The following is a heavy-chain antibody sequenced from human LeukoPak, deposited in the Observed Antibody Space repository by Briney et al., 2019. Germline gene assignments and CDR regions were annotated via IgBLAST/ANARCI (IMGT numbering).Heavy chain of an antibody. V-gene: IGHV3-7*01. J-gene: IGHJ4*02. CDR3: ASSHDSSGND. CDR2: IKYDGSHK. Sequence: GGSLGLSCVASGFSFSSYWMAWVRQAPGKGLEWVANIKYDGSHKYYVDSVKGRFTISRDNAKNSVYLQMNSLRVDDTAVYFCASSHDSSGNDWGQGTMVTVSS. CDR1: GFSFSSYW. D-gene: IGHD3-22*01.